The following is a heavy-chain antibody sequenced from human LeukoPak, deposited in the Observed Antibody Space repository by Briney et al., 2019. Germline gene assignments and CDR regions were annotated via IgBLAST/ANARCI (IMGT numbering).Heavy chain of an antibody. CDR2: IRYDGSNK. J-gene: IGHJ3*02. D-gene: IGHD2-8*01. CDR1: GFTFSSYG. Sequence: GGSLRLSCAASGFTFSSYGIHWVRQAPGEGLEWVAFIRYDGSNKYYADSVKGRFTISRDNSKNTLYLQMNSLRAEDTAVYYCAKPQTIVLMVYAHAFDIWGQGTMVTVSS. CDR3: AKPQTIVLMVYAHAFDI. V-gene: IGHV3-30*02.